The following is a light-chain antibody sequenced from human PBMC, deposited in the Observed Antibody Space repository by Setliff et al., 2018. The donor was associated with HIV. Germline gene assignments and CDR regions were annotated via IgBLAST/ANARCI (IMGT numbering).Light chain of an antibody. V-gene: IGLV2-14*01. CDR2: DVV. CDR1: SSDIGTYNY. CDR3: SSFTTTNTPSV. Sequence: QSALAQPASVSGSPGQSIAISCTGASSDIGTYNYVSWYQQHPGKASKLIIYDVVNRPSGVSDRFSGSKSGSTASLTISGLQAEDEADYYCSSFTTTNTPSVFGAGTKVTVL. J-gene: IGLJ1*01.